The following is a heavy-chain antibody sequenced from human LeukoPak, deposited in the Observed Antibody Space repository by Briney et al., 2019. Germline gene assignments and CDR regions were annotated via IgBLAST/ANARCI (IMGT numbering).Heavy chain of an antibody. V-gene: IGHV3-23*01. CDR1: GFTFNTYA. Sequence: GGSLRLSCAASGFTFNTYAMSWVRQAPGKGLEWVSAISGSGDSTFYADSVKGRFTISRDNSKNTLYLQIHSLRAEDTAVYYCAKGMGSSSSSIGWWGQGTLVTVSS. CDR2: ISGSGDST. CDR3: AKGMGSSSSSIGW. D-gene: IGHD6-19*01. J-gene: IGHJ4*02.